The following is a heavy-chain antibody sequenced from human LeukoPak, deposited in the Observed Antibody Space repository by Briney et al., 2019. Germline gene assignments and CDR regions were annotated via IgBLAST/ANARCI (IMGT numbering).Heavy chain of an antibody. J-gene: IGHJ4*02. Sequence: GRSLRLSCAASGYSFNTFDMHWVRPAPGKGMEWVSYISYGESNIYYADSVKSRFTISRDNAKNSLYLQMNSLRVEDTAVYYCAREPSGDYYAYYFDLWGQGTLVTVSS. V-gene: IGHV3-30*04. CDR1: GYSFNTFD. CDR3: AREPSGDYYAYYFDL. D-gene: IGHD3-22*01. CDR2: ISYGESNI.